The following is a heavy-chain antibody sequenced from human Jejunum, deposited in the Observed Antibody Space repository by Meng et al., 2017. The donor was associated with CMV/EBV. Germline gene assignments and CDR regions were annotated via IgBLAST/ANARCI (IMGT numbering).Heavy chain of an antibody. J-gene: IGHJ4*02. Sequence: TISTYWMHWVRQVPGKGLEWVSRINTDGSNTNYADSVKGRFTISRDNAKSTLYLQMDSLRVDDTAVYYCAKDRDSGYSSGWSHLDYWGQGTRVTVSS. V-gene: IGHV3-74*01. D-gene: IGHD6-25*01. CDR1: TISTYW. CDR2: INTDGSNT. CDR3: AKDRDSGYSSGWSHLDY.